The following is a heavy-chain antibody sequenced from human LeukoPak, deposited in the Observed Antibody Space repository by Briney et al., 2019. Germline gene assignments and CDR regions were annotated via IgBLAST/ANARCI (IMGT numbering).Heavy chain of an antibody. D-gene: IGHD3-9*01. V-gene: IGHV3-11*01. Sequence: PGGSLRLSCAASGFTFSDYNMNWVRQAPGKGLEWVSYITDSGNTIHYADSVKGRFTISRDNAKNSLYLQMISLRAEDTAVYYCARSIGLTGGGVDVWGQGTTVTVSS. J-gene: IGHJ6*02. CDR1: GFTFSDYN. CDR3: ARSIGLTGGGVDV. CDR2: ITDSGNTI.